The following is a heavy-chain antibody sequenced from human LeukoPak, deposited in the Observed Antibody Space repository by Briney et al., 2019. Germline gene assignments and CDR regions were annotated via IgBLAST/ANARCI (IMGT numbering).Heavy chain of an antibody. V-gene: IGHV1-69*04. D-gene: IGHD6-19*01. CDR1: GGTFSSYA. CDR3: ARSGSGWYRGSYYYYGMDV. J-gene: IGHJ6*02. CDR2: IIPILGIA. Sequence: GASVKVSCKASGGTFSSYAMSWVRQAPGQGLEWMGRIIPILGIANYAQKFQGRVTITADKSTSTAYMELSSLRSEDTAVYYCARSGSGWYRGSYYYYGMDVWGQGTTVTVSS.